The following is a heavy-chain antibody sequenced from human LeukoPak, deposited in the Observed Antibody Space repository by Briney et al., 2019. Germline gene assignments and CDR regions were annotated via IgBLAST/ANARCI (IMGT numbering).Heavy chain of an antibody. CDR1: GGSFSGYY. CDR3: ARGLLVPAARRLNWFDP. Sequence: SETLSLNCAVYGGSFSGYYWSWIRQPPGKGLEWIGEINHSGSTNYNPSLKSRVTISVDTSKNQFSLKLSSVTAADTAVYYCARGLLVPAARRLNWFDPWGQGTLVAVSS. CDR2: INHSGST. D-gene: IGHD2-2*01. J-gene: IGHJ5*02. V-gene: IGHV4-34*01.